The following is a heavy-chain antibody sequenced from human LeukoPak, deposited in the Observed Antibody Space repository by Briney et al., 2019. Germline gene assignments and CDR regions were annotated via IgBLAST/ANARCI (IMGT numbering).Heavy chain of an antibody. CDR1: GLIVSNNY. V-gene: IGHV3-53*01. D-gene: IGHD4-17*01. CDR2: LYTDGST. J-gene: IGHJ4*02. Sequence: WGSLRLSCAASGLIVSNNYMNWVRQAPGKGLELVAVLYTDGSTYYADSVKGRFTISRDIPKNMINLHMNSLRAEDTAVYYCTRDMSGDGRLESWGQGTQATVCS. CDR3: TRDMSGDGRLES.